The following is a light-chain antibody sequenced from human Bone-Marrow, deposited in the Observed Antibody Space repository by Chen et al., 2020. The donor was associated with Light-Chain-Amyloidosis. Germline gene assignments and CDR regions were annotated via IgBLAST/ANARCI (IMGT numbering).Light chain of an antibody. CDR2: RDT. Sequence: SYELTQPPSVSVSPGQTAGIKCSGEDLPTKYAYWYQQKPGQAPVLVIHRDTERPSGISERFSGSSSGTQATLTISGVQAEDEADYHCQSADSSGTYEVIFGGGTKLTVL. J-gene: IGLJ2*01. CDR1: DLPTKY. V-gene: IGLV3-25*03. CDR3: QSADSSGTYEVI.